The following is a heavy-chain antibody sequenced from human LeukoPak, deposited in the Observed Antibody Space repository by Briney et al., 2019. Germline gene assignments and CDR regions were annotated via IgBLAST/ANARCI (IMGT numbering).Heavy chain of an antibody. J-gene: IGHJ6*02. Sequence: GASVKVSCKASGYTFTSYYMHWVRHAPGQGLEWMGIINPSGGSTSYAQKFQGRVTMTRDTSTSTVYMELSSLRSEDTAVYYCARDREVVTFYYGMDVWGQGTTVTVSS. CDR2: INPSGGST. V-gene: IGHV1-46*01. D-gene: IGHD4-23*01. CDR3: ARDREVVTFYYGMDV. CDR1: GYTFTSYY.